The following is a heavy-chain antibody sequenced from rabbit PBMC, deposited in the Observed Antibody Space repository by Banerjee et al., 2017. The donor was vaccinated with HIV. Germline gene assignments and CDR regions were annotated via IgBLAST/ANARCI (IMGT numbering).Heavy chain of an antibody. CDR1: GLDSSSSYW. D-gene: IGHD2-1*01. V-gene: IGHV1S45*01. CDR3: ARNPYHINGV. J-gene: IGHJ4*01. CDR2: IYTSSGST. Sequence: QEQLVESGGGLVQPEGSLTVTCKASGLDSSSSYWICWVRQAPGKGLEWIACIYTSSGSTWYASWAKGRFTISKTSSTTVTLQMTSLTAADTATYFCARNPYHINGVWGPGTLVTVS.